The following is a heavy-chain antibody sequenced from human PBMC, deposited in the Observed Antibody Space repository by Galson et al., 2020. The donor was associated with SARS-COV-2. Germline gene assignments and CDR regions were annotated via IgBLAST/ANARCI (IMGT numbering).Heavy chain of an antibody. CDR2: VNPDTGGA. J-gene: IGHJ4*01. D-gene: IGHD2-15*01. CDR1: GYIFTDSF. CDR3: ARASDQGYYLNY. V-gene: IGHV1-2*06. Sequence: ASVKVSCKASGYIFTDSFIHWVRQAPAHRLAWMGRVNPDTGGAIYARDFQGRVTMSSDTSISTAYMELTNLRSDDAAVYFCARASDQGYYLNYWGHGTLVSVSS.